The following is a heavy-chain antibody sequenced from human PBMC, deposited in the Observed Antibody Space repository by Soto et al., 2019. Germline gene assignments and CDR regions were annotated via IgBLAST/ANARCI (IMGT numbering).Heavy chain of an antibody. J-gene: IGHJ6*02. Sequence: PVGSLRLSCAASGFTFSDYYMSWIRQAPGKGLEWVSYISSSGSTIYYADSVKGRFTISRDNAKNSLYLQMNSLRAEDTAVYYCARERYRDSEGVSYGMDVWGQGTTVTVSS. CDR1: GFTFSDYY. D-gene: IGHD5-12*01. CDR3: ARERYRDSEGVSYGMDV. V-gene: IGHV3-11*01. CDR2: ISSSGSTI.